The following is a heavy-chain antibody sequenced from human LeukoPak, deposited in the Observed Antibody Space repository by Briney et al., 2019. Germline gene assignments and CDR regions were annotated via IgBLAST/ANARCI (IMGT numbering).Heavy chain of an antibody. D-gene: IGHD1-26*01. CDR1: GGSISSSRYY. CDR2: NYSGTT. Sequence: PSETLSLTCTVSGGSISSSRYYWGWIRQPPGKGLEWSGSNYSGTTYYNPSLKSRVTMSVDTSKNQFSLKLSSVTAADTAVYYCSRNLVGATIFWFGYWGQGTLVTVSS. V-gene: IGHV4-39*01. J-gene: IGHJ4*02. CDR3: SRNLVGATIFWFGY.